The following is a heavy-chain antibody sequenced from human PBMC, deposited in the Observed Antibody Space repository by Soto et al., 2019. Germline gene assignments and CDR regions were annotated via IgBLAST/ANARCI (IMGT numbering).Heavy chain of an antibody. J-gene: IGHJ6*02. D-gene: IGHD3-10*01. CDR3: ARQNYHGSGNYYGMDV. Sequence: PGESLKISCKGSGYSFTNYWIGWVRQMPGKGLEWMAIIYPGDSDTIYSPSFQGQVTISADKSISTAYLQWSSLKASDTAMYYCARQNYHGSGNYYGMDVWGQGTTVTVSS. CDR2: IYPGDSDT. CDR1: GYSFTNYW. V-gene: IGHV5-51*01.